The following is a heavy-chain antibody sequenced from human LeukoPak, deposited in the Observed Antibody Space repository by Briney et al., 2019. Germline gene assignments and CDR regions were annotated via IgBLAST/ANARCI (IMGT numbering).Heavy chain of an antibody. V-gene: IGHV3-23*05. J-gene: IGHJ6*02. CDR1: GFTFSNYW. CDR3: ARVSGRILIWPQPFGDGLGV. D-gene: IGHD3-10*01. Sequence: GGSLRLSCAASGFTFSNYWMTWVRQAPGRGLECVSAIYTGGHRAYYSDSVRGRFSISRDDSKNMLYLQMNSLRAEDTAIYYCARVSGRILIWPQPFGDGLGVWGQGTTVTVSS. CDR2: IYTGGHRA.